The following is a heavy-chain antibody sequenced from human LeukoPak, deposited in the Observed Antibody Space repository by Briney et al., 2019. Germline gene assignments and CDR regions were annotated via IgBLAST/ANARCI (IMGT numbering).Heavy chain of an antibody. V-gene: IGHV3-23*01. Sequence: GGSLRLSCAASGFSFSSHAMSWVRQAPGKGLEWVSAISNSGDSTYYADSVKGRFTISRDNAKNSLYLQMNSLRAEDTAVYYCARDQIFGVVFPDYWGQGTLVTVSS. CDR3: ARDQIFGVVFPDY. J-gene: IGHJ4*02. D-gene: IGHD3-3*01. CDR2: ISNSGDST. CDR1: GFSFSSHA.